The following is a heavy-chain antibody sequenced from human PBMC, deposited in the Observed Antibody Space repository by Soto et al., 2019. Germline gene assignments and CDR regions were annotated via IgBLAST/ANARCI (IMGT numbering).Heavy chain of an antibody. J-gene: IGHJ6*03. CDR1: GFTFSSYW. Sequence: GSLRLSCAASGFTFSSYWMHWVRQAPGKGLVWVSRINSDGSSTSYADSVKGRFTISRDNAKNTLYLQMNSLRAEDTAVYYCASGWNYYYYYMDVWGKGTTVPVSS. D-gene: IGHD6-19*01. CDR2: INSDGSST. V-gene: IGHV3-74*01. CDR3: ASGWNYYYYYMDV.